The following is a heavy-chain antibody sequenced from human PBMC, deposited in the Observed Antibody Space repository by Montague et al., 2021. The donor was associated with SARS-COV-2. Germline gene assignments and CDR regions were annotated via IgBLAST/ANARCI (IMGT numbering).Heavy chain of an antibody. V-gene: IGHV4-39*01. Sequence: SETLSLTCTVSGDSITSDSYYWAWIRQHPGKGLEWIGYIYSSGSTYYHPSLKSRLIMSVDTSKNQFHLSLSAVTAADTAVYFCARYLGLGMQTYDNYGLDLWGQGTTVIVSS. CDR3: ARYLGLGMQTYDNYGLDL. CDR2: IYSSGST. D-gene: IGHD3-10*01. J-gene: IGHJ6*02. CDR1: GDSITSDSYY.